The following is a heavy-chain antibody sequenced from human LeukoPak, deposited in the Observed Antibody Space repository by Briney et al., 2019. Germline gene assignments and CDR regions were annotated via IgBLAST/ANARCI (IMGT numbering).Heavy chain of an antibody. V-gene: IGHV4-39*01. CDR3: ARDGGYYYDSSGYY. D-gene: IGHD3-22*01. CDR2: IYYSGST. CDR1: GGSISSSSYY. Sequence: PSETLSLTCTVSGGSISSSSYYWGGIRQPPGKGLEWIGSIYYSGSTYYNPSLKSRVTISVDTSKNQFSLKLSSVTAADTAVYYCARDGGYYYDSSGYYWGQGTLVTVSS. J-gene: IGHJ4*02.